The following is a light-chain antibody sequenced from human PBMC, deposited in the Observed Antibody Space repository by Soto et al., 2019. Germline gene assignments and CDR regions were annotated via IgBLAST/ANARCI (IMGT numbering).Light chain of an antibody. CDR3: LQLNSDPSS. CDR2: AAS. V-gene: IGKV1-17*01. J-gene: IGKJ3*01. Sequence: DIQMTQSPSSLSASVGDRVTITCRASQGIGNDLGWYQQKPGKAPKRLIYAASSMQSGVPSRFRGSGSATEFSLTSRSLQAEDFTTYCSLQLNSDPSSFGPGTK. CDR1: QGIGND.